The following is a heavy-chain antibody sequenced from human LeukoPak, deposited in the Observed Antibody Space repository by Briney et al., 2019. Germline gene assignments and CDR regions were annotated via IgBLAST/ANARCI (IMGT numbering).Heavy chain of an antibody. CDR2: INHSGST. CDR3: ARYGGYYFDY. V-gene: IGHV4-34*01. CDR1: GGSFSGYY. J-gene: IGHJ4*02. D-gene: IGHD3-16*01. Sequence: PSETLSLTCAVYGGSFSGYYWSWIRQPPGKGLEWIGEINHSGSTNYNPSLKSRVTISVDTSKNQFSLKVSSVTAADTAVYYCARYGGYYFDYWGQGTLVTVSS.